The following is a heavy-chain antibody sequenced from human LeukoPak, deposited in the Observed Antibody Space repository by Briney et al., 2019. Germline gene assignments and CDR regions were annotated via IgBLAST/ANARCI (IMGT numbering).Heavy chain of an antibody. D-gene: IGHD3-9*01. CDR1: GYTFTGYY. V-gene: IGHV1-2*04. CDR2: INPNSGGT. Sequence: ASVKVSCKASGYTFTGYYMHWVRQAPGQGLEWMGWINPNSGGTNYAQKFQGWVTMTRDTSISTAYMELSRLRSDDTAVYYCARDRRSILTGYYHFDYWGQGTLVTVSS. CDR3: ARDRRSILTGYYHFDY. J-gene: IGHJ4*02.